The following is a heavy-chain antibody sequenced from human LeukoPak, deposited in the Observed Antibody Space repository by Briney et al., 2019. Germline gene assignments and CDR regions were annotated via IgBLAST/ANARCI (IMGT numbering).Heavy chain of an antibody. D-gene: IGHD5-18*01. J-gene: IGHJ4*02. CDR3: ASRHTSMDYFDY. V-gene: IGHV3-23*01. CDR2: VSGSGAST. Sequence: GGSLRLSCAASGFTFSDYAMTWVRQAPGKGLEWVSSVSGSGASTFYADSVKGRFTISRDNSKDTLYLQMNSLRAEDTAVYYCASRHTSMDYFDYWGQGALVTVSS. CDR1: GFTFSDYA.